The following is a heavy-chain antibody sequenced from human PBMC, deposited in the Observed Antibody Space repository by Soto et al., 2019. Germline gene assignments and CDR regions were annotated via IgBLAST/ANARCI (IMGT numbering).Heavy chain of an antibody. CDR2: IIPIFGTA. CDR3: ARDNSSGWLGYYYYGMDF. Sequence: GASVKVSCKASGGTFSSYAISWVRQAPGQGLEWMGGIIPIFGTANYAQKFQGRVTITADESTSTAYMELSSLRSEDTAVYYCARDNSSGWLGYYYYGMDFWGQGTTVTVSS. J-gene: IGHJ6*02. D-gene: IGHD6-19*01. V-gene: IGHV1-69*13. CDR1: GGTFSSYA.